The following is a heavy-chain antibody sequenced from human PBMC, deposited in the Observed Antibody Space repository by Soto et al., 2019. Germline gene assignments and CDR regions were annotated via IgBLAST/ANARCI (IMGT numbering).Heavy chain of an antibody. D-gene: IGHD2-2*01. V-gene: IGHV1-2*02. CDR3: ARVERVVVPAVTGNWFDP. Sequence: VASVKVSCKASGYTFTGYYMHWVRQAPGQGLEWMGWINPNSGGTNYAQKFQGRVTMTRDTSISTAYMELSRLRSDDTAVYYCARVERVVVPAVTGNWFDPWGQGTLVTVSS. CDR2: INPNSGGT. J-gene: IGHJ5*02. CDR1: GYTFTGYY.